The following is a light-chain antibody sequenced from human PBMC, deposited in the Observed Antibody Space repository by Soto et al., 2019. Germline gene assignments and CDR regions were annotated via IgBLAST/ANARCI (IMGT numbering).Light chain of an antibody. CDR2: EVV. CDR3: KSYAGSNTYV. J-gene: IGLJ1*01. Sequence: QSARTQPPSASGSPGQSVTISCTGTKNDSGVYDFVSWYQHHPGKAPRLIIYEVVQRPSGVPDRFSGSKSGNTASLTVSGLQAADEADYFCKSYAGSNTYVFGSGTKVTVL. CDR1: KNDSGVYDF. V-gene: IGLV2-8*01.